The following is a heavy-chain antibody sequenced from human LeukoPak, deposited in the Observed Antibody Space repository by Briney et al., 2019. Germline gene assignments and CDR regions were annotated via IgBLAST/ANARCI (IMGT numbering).Heavy chain of an antibody. CDR1: GGSISSYY. CDR2: IYYSGST. Sequence: SETLSLTCTVSGGSISSYYWSWIRQPPGKGLEWIGYIYYSGSTNYNPSLKSRVTISVDTSKNQFSLKLSSVTAADTAVYYCAREKYGSGSYSHWGQGTLVTVSS. V-gene: IGHV4-59*01. CDR3: AREKYGSGSYSH. D-gene: IGHD3-10*01. J-gene: IGHJ4*02.